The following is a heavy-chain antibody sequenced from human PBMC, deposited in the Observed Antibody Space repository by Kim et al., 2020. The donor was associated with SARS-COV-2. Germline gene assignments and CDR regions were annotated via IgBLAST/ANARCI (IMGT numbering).Heavy chain of an antibody. V-gene: IGHV1-3*01. D-gene: IGHD3-10*01. Sequence: TKYSQKFQGRVTITRDTSASTAYMELSSLRSEDTAVYYCARGFGELSGGYWGQGTLVTVSS. CDR3: ARGFGELSGGY. J-gene: IGHJ4*02. CDR2: T.